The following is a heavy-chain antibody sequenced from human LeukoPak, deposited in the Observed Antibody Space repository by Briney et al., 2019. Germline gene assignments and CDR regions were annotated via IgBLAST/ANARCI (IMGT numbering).Heavy chain of an antibody. V-gene: IGHV4-39*07. Sequence: SETLSLTCTVSGGSISSSTFYWGWIRQPPGKGLEWIGEINHSGSTNYNPSLKSRVTISVDTSKNQFSLKLNSVTAADTALYYCARAGFGMAPHRGTPFDYWGQGTLVTVSS. CDR2: INHSGST. J-gene: IGHJ4*02. D-gene: IGHD3-10*01. CDR3: ARAGFGMAPHRGTPFDY. CDR1: GGSISSSTFY.